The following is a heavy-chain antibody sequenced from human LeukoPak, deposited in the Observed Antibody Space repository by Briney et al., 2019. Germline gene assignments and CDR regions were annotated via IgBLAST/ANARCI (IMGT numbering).Heavy chain of an antibody. V-gene: IGHV4-4*02. CDR2: IYHSGST. CDR1: GGSISSSNW. J-gene: IGHJ4*02. D-gene: IGHD3-16*02. Sequence: SGTLSLTCAVSGGSISSSNWWSWVRQPPGKGLEWIGEIYHSGSTNYNPSLKSRVTISVDKSKNQFSLKLSSVTAADTAVYYCARGDYDYVWGSYLSYWGQGTLVTVSS. CDR3: ARGDYDYVWGSYLSY.